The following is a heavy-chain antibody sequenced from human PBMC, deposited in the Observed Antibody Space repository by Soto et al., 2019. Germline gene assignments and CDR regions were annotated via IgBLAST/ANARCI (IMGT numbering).Heavy chain of an antibody. Sequence: PGGSLRLSCAASGFNFSTSGMDWVRQVPGKGLEWVAVISNDGSRQYYAESVKGRFTISRDNSKKIVYLQMNSLRAEDTAVYYCAKHKRGAPVSYFDHWGQGMLVTVSS. V-gene: IGHV3-30*18. CDR2: ISNDGSRQ. D-gene: IGHD1-26*01. J-gene: IGHJ4*02. CDR1: GFNFSTSG. CDR3: AKHKRGAPVSYFDH.